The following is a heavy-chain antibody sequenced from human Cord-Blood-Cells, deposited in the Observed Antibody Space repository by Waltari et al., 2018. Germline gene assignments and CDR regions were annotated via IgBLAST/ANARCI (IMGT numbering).Heavy chain of an antibody. D-gene: IGHD3-10*01. Sequence: QVQLVESGGGVVQPGGSLRLSCAASGFTFSSYGMHWVRQAPGKGLEWGTFRRYDGSNKYYADSVKGRFTISRDNSKNTLDLQMNSLRAEDTAVYYCAKVAVLVRGANDYWGQGTLVTVSS. V-gene: IGHV3-30*02. CDR1: GFTFSSYG. CDR3: AKVAVLVRGANDY. CDR2: RRYDGSNK. J-gene: IGHJ4*02.